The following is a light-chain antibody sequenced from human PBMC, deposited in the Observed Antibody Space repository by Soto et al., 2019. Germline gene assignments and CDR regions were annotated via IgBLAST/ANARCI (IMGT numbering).Light chain of an antibody. CDR3: QQYYTSPLT. CDR1: QSVSSN. Sequence: IVLTQSPATLSVSPGERATLSCRASQSVSSNLAWHQQRPGQAPRLLIYDASNRATGIPARFSGTGSGTDFALIISRLEPEDFAVYFCQQYYTSPLTFGGGTKVDIK. J-gene: IGKJ4*01. CDR2: DAS. V-gene: IGKV3D-15*01.